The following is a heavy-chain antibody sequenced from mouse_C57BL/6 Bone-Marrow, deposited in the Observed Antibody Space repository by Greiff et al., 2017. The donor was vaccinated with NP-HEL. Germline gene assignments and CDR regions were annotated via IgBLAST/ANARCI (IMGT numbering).Heavy chain of an antibody. CDR2: ISYDGCN. Sequence: VQLKESGPGLVKPSQSLSLSCSVTGYSITSGYYWYWLRQFPGNLLEWMGYISYDGCNNYNQSLKNRITITRDTSKNQIFLKLKSVTTEDTATSCCASGRHYFDYWGQGTTLTVSS. CDR1: GYSITSGYY. V-gene: IGHV3-6*01. J-gene: IGHJ2*01. CDR3: ASGRHYFDY.